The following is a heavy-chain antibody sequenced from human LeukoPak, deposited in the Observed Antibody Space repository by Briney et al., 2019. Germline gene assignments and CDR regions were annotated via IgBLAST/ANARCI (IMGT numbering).Heavy chain of an antibody. CDR2: INHSGST. Sequence: SETLSLTCAVYGGSFSGYYWSWIRQPPGKGLEWIGEINHSGSTNYNPSLKSRVTISVDTSKNQFSLKLSSVTAADTAVYYCARSRGWYLEYLQHWGQGTLVTVSS. CDR3: ARSRGWYLEYLQH. J-gene: IGHJ1*01. CDR1: GGSFSGYY. D-gene: IGHD6-19*01. V-gene: IGHV4-34*01.